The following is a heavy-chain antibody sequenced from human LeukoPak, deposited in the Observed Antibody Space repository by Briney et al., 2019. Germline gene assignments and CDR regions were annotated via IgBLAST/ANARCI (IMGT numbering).Heavy chain of an antibody. CDR3: ARPFYYDTNGGEGMDV. CDR1: GFTFTRFN. CDR2: ITTSGTYI. J-gene: IGHJ6*02. D-gene: IGHD2-8*01. Sequence: GGSLRLSCAASGFTFTRFNMNWVRQAPGKGLDLVSSITTSGTYIYYADSVQGRFTISRDNAKNSLYLQMNSLRAEDTAVYYCARPFYYDTNGGEGMDVWGQGTTVTVSS. V-gene: IGHV3-21*06.